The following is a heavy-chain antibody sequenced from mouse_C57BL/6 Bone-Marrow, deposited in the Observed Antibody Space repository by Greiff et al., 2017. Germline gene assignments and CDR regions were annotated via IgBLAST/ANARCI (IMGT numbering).Heavy chain of an antibody. V-gene: IGHV1-39*01. CDR3: ARRYYYGSSLYYAMDY. Sequence: VQLKESGPELVKPGASVKISCKASGYSFTDYNMNWVKQSNGKSLEWIGVINPNYGTTSYNQKFKGKATLTVDQSSSTAYMQLNSLTSEDSAVYYCARRYYYGSSLYYAMDYWGQGTAVTVSS. CDR2: INPNYGTT. J-gene: IGHJ4*01. CDR1: GYSFTDYN. D-gene: IGHD1-1*01.